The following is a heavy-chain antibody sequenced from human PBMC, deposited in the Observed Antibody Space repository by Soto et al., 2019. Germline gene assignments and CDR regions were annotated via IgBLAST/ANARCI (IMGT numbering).Heavy chain of an antibody. Sequence: EVQLVESGGGLVKPGGSLRLSCAASGFTFSSYSMNWVRQAPGKGLEWVSSISSSSSYIYYADSVKGRFTISRDNAKNSLYLQMNRLRDEDTAVYYCAMKKRYCSGGSCYSLDAFDIWGQGTMVTVAS. CDR2: ISSSSSYI. D-gene: IGHD2-15*01. V-gene: IGHV3-21*01. CDR1: GFTFSSYS. CDR3: AMKKRYCSGGSCYSLDAFDI. J-gene: IGHJ3*02.